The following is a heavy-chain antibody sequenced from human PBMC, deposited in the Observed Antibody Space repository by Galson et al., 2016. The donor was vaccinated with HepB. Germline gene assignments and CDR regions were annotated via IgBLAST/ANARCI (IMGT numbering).Heavy chain of an antibody. CDR3: ATGVVVAGKYYYYYMDV. CDR1: DGSISNNF. CDR2: FYSIDNT. Sequence: SETLSLTCAVYDGSISNNFWHWVRQTPGKGLEWIGSFYSIDNTYYNPSLTSRVTISADTSKNQLTLRLKSVTTADTGVYYCATGVVVAGKYYYYYMDVWGKGTTATVSS. V-gene: IGHV4-59*04. D-gene: IGHD3-3*01. J-gene: IGHJ6*03.